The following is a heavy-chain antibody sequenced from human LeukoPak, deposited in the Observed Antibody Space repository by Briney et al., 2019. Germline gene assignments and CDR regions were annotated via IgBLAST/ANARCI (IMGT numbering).Heavy chain of an antibody. V-gene: IGHV1-69-2*01. CDR3: AVGRGFAHGRLEE. CDR2: FHPPDDEA. CDR1: GYNFNANS. J-gene: IGHJ4*02. D-gene: IGHD5-12*01. Sequence: ANVKISYKTSGYNFNANSIHWVRQAPGKGLEWMGRFHPPDDEAKYLERFDGRIAITADTSTDTSYLELKGLTSDDTALYFCAVGRGFAHGRLEEWGQGTLITVSS.